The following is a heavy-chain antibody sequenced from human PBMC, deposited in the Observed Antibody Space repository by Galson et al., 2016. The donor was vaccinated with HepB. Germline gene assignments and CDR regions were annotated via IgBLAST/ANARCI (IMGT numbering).Heavy chain of an antibody. CDR2: IYPGDSYT. Sequence: QSGAEVKKPGESLKISCKESGYSFTSYWIGWVRQMPGKGLEWMGIIYPGDSYTRYSPSFQGQVTISADKSISTAYLQWSSLKASDTAMYYCARLPRGVLVVASGFDYWGQGTLVTVSS. D-gene: IGHD2-15*01. V-gene: IGHV5-51*01. CDR1: GYSFTSYW. CDR3: ARLPRGVLVVASGFDY. J-gene: IGHJ4*02.